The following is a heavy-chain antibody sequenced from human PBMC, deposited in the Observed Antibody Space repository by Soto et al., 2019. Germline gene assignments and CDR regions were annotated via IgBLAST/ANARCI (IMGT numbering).Heavy chain of an antibody. CDR1: GYTFTSYG. V-gene: IGHV1-18*01. CDR3: ARDHVVGEYWKDCYFDL. D-gene: IGHD2-15*01. J-gene: IGHJ2*01. Sequence: ASVKVSCKASGYTFTSYGISWVRQAPGQGLEWMGWISAYNGNTNYAQKLQGRVTMTTDTSTSTAYMELRSLRSDDTAVYYCARDHVVGEYWKDCYFDLWGSGTLVTVSS. CDR2: ISAYNGNT.